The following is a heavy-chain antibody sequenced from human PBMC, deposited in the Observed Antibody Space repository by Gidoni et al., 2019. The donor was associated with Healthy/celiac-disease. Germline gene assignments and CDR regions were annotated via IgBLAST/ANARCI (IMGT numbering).Heavy chain of an antibody. CDR2: ISAYNGNT. CDR1: GYTFTSSG. J-gene: IGHJ4*02. CDR3: ARGAQDWSGYYLGESYYFDY. D-gene: IGHD3-3*01. V-gene: IGHV1-18*01. Sequence: QVQLVQSGAEVKKPGASVKVSCKASGYTFTSSGISWVRQAPGQGLEWMGWISAYNGNTNYAQKLQGRVTMTTDTSTSTAYMELRSLRSDDTAVYYCARGAQDWSGYYLGESYYFDYWGQGTLVTVSS.